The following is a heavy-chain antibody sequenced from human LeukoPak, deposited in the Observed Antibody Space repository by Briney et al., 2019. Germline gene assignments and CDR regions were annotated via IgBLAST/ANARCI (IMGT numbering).Heavy chain of an antibody. D-gene: IGHD3-22*01. CDR1: GYTFTGYH. J-gene: IGHJ4*02. CDR3: ARARVYDSSGYFDY. V-gene: IGHV1-2*04. CDR2: INPNSGDT. Sequence: ASVKVSCKASGYTFTGYHMHWVRQAPGQGLEWMGWINPNSGDTNYAQKFQGWVTMTRDTSISTAYMELSRLRSDDTAVYYCARARVYDSSGYFDYWGQGTLVTVSS.